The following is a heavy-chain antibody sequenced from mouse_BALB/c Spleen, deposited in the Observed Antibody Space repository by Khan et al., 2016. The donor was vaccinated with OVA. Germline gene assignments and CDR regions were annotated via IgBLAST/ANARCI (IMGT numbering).Heavy chain of an antibody. CDR2: INPYNGDS. Sequence: EVQLQQSGPELVKPGDSMKISCKASGYSFTDYTMNWVKQSHGKNLEWIGLINPYNGDSNYSQKFKGRAKLTVDRSSSTADMELLSLTSEDSAVYYCARSGYGGFAYWGQGTLVTVSA. CDR1: GYSFTDYT. V-gene: IGHV1-18*01. J-gene: IGHJ3*01. D-gene: IGHD1-2*01. CDR3: ARSGYGGFAY.